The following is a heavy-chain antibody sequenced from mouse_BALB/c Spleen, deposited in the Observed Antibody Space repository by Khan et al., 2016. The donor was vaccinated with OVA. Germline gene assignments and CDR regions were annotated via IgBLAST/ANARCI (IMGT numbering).Heavy chain of an antibody. V-gene: IGHV2-3*01. CDR1: GFSLTSDG. J-gene: IGHJ2*01. Sequence: QVQLKESGPGLVAPSQSLSITCTVSGFSLTSDGVSWVRQPPGKGLEWLGVIWGDGSTNYHSALRSRLSITKDKSKSHVFLQLNSLQTDDTATYYGAKIRVYYFDSWGQGTTLTVSS. CDR2: IWGDGST. CDR3: AKIRVYYFDS.